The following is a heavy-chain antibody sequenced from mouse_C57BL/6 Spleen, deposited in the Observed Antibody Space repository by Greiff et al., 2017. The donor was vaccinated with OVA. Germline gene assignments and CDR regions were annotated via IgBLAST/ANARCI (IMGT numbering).Heavy chain of an antibody. V-gene: IGHV5-17*01. D-gene: IGHD1-1*01. CDR3: ARPKTVVASGAMDY. CDR2: ISSGSSTI. Sequence: EVQRVESGGGLVKPGGSLKLSCAASGFTFSDYGMHWVRQAPEKGLEWVAYISSGSSTIYYADTVKGRFTISRDNAKNTLFLQMTSLRSEDTAMYYCARPKTVVASGAMDYWGQGTSVTVSS. CDR1: GFTFSDYG. J-gene: IGHJ4*01.